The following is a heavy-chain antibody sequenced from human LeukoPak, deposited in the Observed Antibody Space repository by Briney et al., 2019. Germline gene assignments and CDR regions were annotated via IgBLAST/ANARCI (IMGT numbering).Heavy chain of an antibody. J-gene: IGHJ6*04. D-gene: IGHD3-10*01. Sequence: SVKVSCEASGGTFSSYAISWVRQAPGQGLEWMGGIIPIFGTANYAQKFQGRVTITADESTSTAYMELSSLRSEDTAVYYCARGITMVRGVIDYYYYGMDVWGKGTTVTVSS. V-gene: IGHV1-69*13. CDR2: IIPIFGTA. CDR1: GGTFSSYA. CDR3: ARGITMVRGVIDYYYYGMDV.